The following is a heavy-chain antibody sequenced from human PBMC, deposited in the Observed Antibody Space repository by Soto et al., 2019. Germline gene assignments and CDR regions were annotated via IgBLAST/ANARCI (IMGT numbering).Heavy chain of an antibody. CDR3: ARDFRAGIYYGSGSSIDY. CDR1: GYTFISYG. V-gene: IGHV1-18*01. J-gene: IGHJ4*02. Sequence: QVQLVQSGAEVKKPGASVKVSCKASGYTFISYGISWVRQAPGQGLEWMGWISAYNGNTNYAQKLQGRATMTTDTSTSTAYMELRSLRSDDTAVNYCARDFRAGIYYGSGSSIDYWGQGTLVTVSS. CDR2: ISAYNGNT. D-gene: IGHD3-10*01.